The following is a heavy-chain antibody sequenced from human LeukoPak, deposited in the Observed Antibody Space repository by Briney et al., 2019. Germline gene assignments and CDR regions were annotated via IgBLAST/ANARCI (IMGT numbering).Heavy chain of an antibody. CDR3: ARNLGEQPVFWFDP. J-gene: IGHJ5*02. CDR2: ISSSGSTI. V-gene: IGHV3-11*01. CDR1: GFTFSDYY. Sequence: GSLRLSCAASGFTFSDYYMSWIRQAPGKGLEWVSYISSSGSTIYYADSVKGRFTISRDNAKNSLYLQTNSLRAEDTAVYYCARNLGEQPVFWFDPWGQGTLVTVSS. D-gene: IGHD3-16*01.